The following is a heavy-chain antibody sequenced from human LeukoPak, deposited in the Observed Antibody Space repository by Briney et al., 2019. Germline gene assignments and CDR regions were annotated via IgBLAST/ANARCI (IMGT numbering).Heavy chain of an antibody. J-gene: IGHJ3*02. CDR1: GFTFSSCW. CDR2: IKQDGSEK. Sequence: GGSLRLSCAASGFTFSSCWMSWVRQAPGKGLEWVANIKQDGSEKYYVDSVKGRFTISRDNAKNSLYLQMNSLRAEDTAVYYCARGIAGGAFDIWGQGTMVTVSS. CDR3: ARGIAGGAFDI. D-gene: IGHD6-13*01. V-gene: IGHV3-7*03.